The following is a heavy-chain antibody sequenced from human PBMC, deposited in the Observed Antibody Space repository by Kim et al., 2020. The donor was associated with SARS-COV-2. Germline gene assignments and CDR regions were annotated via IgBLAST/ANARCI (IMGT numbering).Heavy chain of an antibody. CDR2: TTPGDDWR. J-gene: IGHJ3*01. CDR3: ARDSSRYIGGLDP. Sequence: GGSLRLSCVASGFTFSSHDMNWVRQAPGKGLEWVSITTPGDDWRSYADSVKGRFIVSSDNSKSTLYLQMNSLRVEDTAIYYCARDSSRYIGGLDPWGQGAVVSVSS. D-gene: IGHD1-1*01. CDR1: GFTFSSHD. V-gene: IGHV3-23*01.